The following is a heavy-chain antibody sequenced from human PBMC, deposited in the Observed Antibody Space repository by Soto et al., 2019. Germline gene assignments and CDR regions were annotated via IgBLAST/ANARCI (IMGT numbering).Heavy chain of an antibody. CDR2: INPSGGST. D-gene: IGHD3-3*01. CDR3: AREVESITIFGVETAPHALDI. CDR1: GYTFTSNS. V-gene: IGHV1-46*01. J-gene: IGHJ3*02. Sequence: ASVKVSCKASGYTFTSNSIGCVRQAPGHGLEWMGIINPSGGSTSYAKKFQGRVTMTRDTSTSTVYMELSSLRSEDKAVSYCAREVESITIFGVETAPHALDIWRQGTMVSVSS.